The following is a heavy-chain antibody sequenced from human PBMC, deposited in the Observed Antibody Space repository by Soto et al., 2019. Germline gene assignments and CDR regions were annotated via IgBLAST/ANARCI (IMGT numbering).Heavy chain of an antibody. Sequence: SETLSLTCTVSGGSISSHYCSCIRQPPGKGLEWIGYIFYSGSTNYNPSLKSRLTISVDTSKNQVSLKLNSVTAADTAAYYCGRGAMTNLDYRGQGILVTVS. CDR1: GGSISSHY. J-gene: IGHJ4*02. CDR2: IFYSGST. V-gene: IGHV4-59*11. D-gene: IGHD2-8*01. CDR3: GRGAMTNLDY.